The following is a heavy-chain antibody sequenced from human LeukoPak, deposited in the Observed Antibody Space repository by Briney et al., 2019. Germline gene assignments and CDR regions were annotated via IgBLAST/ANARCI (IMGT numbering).Heavy chain of an antibody. D-gene: IGHD1-26*01. Sequence: GGSLRLSCAASGFTFSSYSMNWVRQAPGKGLEWVSSISGSSSYIYYADSVKGRFTISRDNAKNSLYLQMNSLRAEDTAVYSCARDRFGGSYDAFDIWGQGTMVTVSS. J-gene: IGHJ3*02. CDR2: ISGSSSYI. CDR1: GFTFSSYS. V-gene: IGHV3-21*01. CDR3: ARDRFGGSYDAFDI.